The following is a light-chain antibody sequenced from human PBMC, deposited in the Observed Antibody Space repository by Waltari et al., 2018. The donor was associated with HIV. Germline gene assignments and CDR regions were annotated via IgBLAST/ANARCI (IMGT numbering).Light chain of an antibody. Sequence: NFMLTQHHSVSESPGKTVTISCTRTGGSITSNYLHWYQRRPGGSPTTVIYDDDQRPSGVPGRFSGSIDSSSNSASLTISGLKPEDEADYYCQSSDRNNQVFGGGTKLTVL. V-gene: IGLV6-57*01. J-gene: IGLJ3*02. CDR1: GGSITSNY. CDR3: QSSDRNNQV. CDR2: DDD.